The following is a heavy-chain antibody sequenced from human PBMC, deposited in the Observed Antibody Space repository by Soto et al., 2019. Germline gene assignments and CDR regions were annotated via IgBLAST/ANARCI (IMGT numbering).Heavy chain of an antibody. CDR2: INPSGGST. D-gene: IGHD3-9*01. CDR3: ARGYRYYDILTGYRPSDAFDI. Sequence: ASVKGSSKASGYTFTSYYMHWVRQAPGQGLEWMGIINPSGGSTSYAQKFQGRVTMTRDTSTSTVYMELSSLRSEDTAVYYCARGYRYYDILTGYRPSDAFDIWGQGTMVTVSS. J-gene: IGHJ3*02. V-gene: IGHV1-46*03. CDR1: GYTFTSYY.